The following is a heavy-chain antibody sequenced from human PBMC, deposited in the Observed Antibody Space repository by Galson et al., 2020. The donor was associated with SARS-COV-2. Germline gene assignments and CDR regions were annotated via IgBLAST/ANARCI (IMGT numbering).Heavy chain of an antibody. Sequence: QLGESLKISCAASGFTFSSYGMHWVRQAPGKGLEWVALIWYDGSNKYYADSVKGRFTISRDNSRNTVDLQMNNLRDEDTAVYYCAKSRERQLVWGYNFDYWGQGTPVSVSS. V-gene: IGHV3-33*03. CDR3: AKSRERQLVWGYNFDY. CDR2: IWYDGSNK. CDR1: GFTFSSYG. D-gene: IGHD6-13*01. J-gene: IGHJ4*02.